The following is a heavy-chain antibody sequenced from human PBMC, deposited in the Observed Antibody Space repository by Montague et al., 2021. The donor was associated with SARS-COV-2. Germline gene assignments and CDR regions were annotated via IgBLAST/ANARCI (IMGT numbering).Heavy chain of an antibody. CDR3: ARIPVGSKYYFDF. D-gene: IGHD2-2*01. CDR1: GDSVGVEEPR. Sequence: CAISGDSVGVEEPRRSSEEQTSARRLRLHLISCFLFERNNDYAESVKSRITIDPDTSKHQFSLHLNSVTPEDTAVYYCARIPVGSKYYFDFWGQGTLVTGSS. J-gene: IGHJ4*02. V-gene: IGHV6-1*01. CDR2: SCFLFERNN.